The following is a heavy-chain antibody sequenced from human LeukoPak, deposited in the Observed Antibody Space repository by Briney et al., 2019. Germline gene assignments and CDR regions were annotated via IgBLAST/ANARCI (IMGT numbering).Heavy chain of an antibody. CDR3: ARMVYSTSSYDF. CDR2: VYYSGSA. J-gene: IGHJ4*02. CDR1: GGSISTRY. D-gene: IGHD6-13*01. V-gene: IGHV4-59*11. Sequence: SETLSLTCPVSGGSISTRYWSWIRQPPGEGLAWLGYVYYSGSASYNPSLKSRVTMSVDTSKNQFSLKVNSVTAADTAVYFCARMVYSTSSYDFWGPGTLVTVSS.